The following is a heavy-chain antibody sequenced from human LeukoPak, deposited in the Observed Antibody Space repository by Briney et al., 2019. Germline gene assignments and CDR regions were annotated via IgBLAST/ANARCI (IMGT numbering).Heavy chain of an antibody. J-gene: IGHJ6*02. D-gene: IGHD3-10*01. V-gene: IGHV3-30*19. CDR2: ISYDGSNK. CDR3: ARDMWFGELSPLYYYYGMDV. CDR1: GFTFSDYG. Sequence: PGGSLRLSCAASGFTFSDYGINWVRQAPGKGLEWVAVISYDGSNKYYADSVKGRFTISRDNPKNTLYLQMNSLRAEDTAVYYCARDMWFGELSPLYYYYGMDVWGQGTTVTVSS.